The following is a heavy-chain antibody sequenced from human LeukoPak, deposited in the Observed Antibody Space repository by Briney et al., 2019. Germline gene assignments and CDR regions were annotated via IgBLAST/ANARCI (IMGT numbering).Heavy chain of an antibody. CDR3: ARLSAIAPVATYYYHSMDV. V-gene: IGHV4-59*01. D-gene: IGHD2-2*01. J-gene: IGHJ6*03. CDR2: IHYSGGI. CDR1: GVSMGAYY. Sequence: SETLSLTCTVSGVSMGAYYWSWIRQPPGKGLEWIGYIHYSGGINYNPSLKSRAAISIDTSNMQFSLKLNSATAADTAVYYCARLSAIAPVATYYYHSMDVWGKGTTVIVSS.